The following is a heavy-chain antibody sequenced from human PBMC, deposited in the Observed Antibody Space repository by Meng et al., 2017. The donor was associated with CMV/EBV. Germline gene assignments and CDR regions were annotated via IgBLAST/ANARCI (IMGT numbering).Heavy chain of an antibody. CDR2: IRGISGSGDTT. V-gene: IGHV3-23*01. CDR1: GFAFSNYA. Sequence: GGSLRLSCAASGFAFSNYAMSWVRQAPGKGLEWVSGIRGISGSGDTTYYADSVQGRFTISRDNSKNTLYLQMNSLRAEDTAVYYCAKTRDYYDTNSGYAGHRPSDYWGQGTLVTVSS. D-gene: IGHD3-22*01. CDR3: AKTRDYYDTNSGYAGHRPSDY. J-gene: IGHJ4*02.